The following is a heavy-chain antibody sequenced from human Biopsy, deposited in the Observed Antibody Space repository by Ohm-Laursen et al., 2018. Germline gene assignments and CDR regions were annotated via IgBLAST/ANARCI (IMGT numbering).Heavy chain of an antibody. CDR2: LTWNSGTI. Sequence: LRLSCTASGFNFDDYAMHWIRQGPGKGLEWVAGLTWNSGTIAYAGSVRGRFTISRDNAKNSLYLQMNNLTSEDTALYYCVRSLRNYDFLDSWGQGTLVSVSS. CDR3: VRSLRNYDFLDS. V-gene: IGHV3-9*01. J-gene: IGHJ4*02. CDR1: GFNFDDYA. D-gene: IGHD3-16*01.